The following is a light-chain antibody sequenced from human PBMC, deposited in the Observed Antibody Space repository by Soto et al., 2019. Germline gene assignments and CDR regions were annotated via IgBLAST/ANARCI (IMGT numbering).Light chain of an antibody. CDR1: QSISSW. CDR2: KAS. J-gene: IGKJ2*01. V-gene: IGKV1-5*03. Sequence: DIQMTQSPSTLSASVGDRVTITCRASQSISSWLAWYQQKPGNAPKLLIQKASSLESGVPSRFSGSGSGTEFTLTISCLQPDDFATYYCQQYSRYSYTFGQGTKLEI. CDR3: QQYSRYSYT.